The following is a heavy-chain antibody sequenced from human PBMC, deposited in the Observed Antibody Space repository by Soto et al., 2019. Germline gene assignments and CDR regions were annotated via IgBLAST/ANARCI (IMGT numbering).Heavy chain of an antibody. CDR1: GFTFSSYA. Sequence: PGGSLRLSCAASGFTFSSYAMSWVRQAPGKGLEWVSAISGSGGSTYYADSVKGRFTISRDNSKNTLYLQMNSLRAEDTAVYYCAKDRKNYYYYDSSGLDAFDIWGQGTMVTVSS. D-gene: IGHD3-22*01. CDR2: ISGSGGST. J-gene: IGHJ3*02. V-gene: IGHV3-23*01. CDR3: AKDRKNYYYYDSSGLDAFDI.